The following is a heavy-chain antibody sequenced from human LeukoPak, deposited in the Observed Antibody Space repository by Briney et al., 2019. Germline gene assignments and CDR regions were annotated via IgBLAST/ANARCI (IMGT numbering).Heavy chain of an antibody. CDR2: IYYSGST. D-gene: IGHD3-16*01. J-gene: IGHJ4*02. Sequence: SETLSLTCTVSGGSISSSSYYWGGIRQPPGKGLEWIGSIYYSGSTYYNPSLKSRVTISVDTSKNQFSLKLSSVTGADTAVYYCARDYEDYFDYWGQGTLVTVSS. CDR1: GGSISSSSYY. V-gene: IGHV4-39*07. CDR3: ARDYEDYFDY.